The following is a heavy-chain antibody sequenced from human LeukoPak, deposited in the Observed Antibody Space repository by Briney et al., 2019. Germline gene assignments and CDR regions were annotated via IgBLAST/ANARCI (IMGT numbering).Heavy chain of an antibody. CDR1: GGSISSHY. CDR3: ARTYYDFWSGYYYFDY. D-gene: IGHD3-3*01. J-gene: IGHJ4*02. CDR2: IYYSGST. Sequence: SETLSLTCTVSGGSISSHYWSWIRQPPGKGLEWIGYIYYSGSTNYNPSLKSRVTISVDTSKNQFSLKLSSVTAADTAVYYCARTYYDFWSGYYYFDYWGQGTLVTVSS. V-gene: IGHV4-59*11.